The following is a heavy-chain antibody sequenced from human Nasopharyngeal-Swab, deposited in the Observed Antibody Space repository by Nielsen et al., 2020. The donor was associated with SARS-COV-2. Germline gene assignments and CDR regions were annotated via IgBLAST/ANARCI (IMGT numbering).Heavy chain of an antibody. D-gene: IGHD3-22*01. Sequence: ASVKVSCKASGYTFTSYGISWVRQAPGQGLEWMGWISAYNGNTNYAQKLQGRVTMTTDTSTNTAYMELRSLRSDDTAVYYCARDSRKYYYDSSGYGYFDYWGQGTLVTVSS. V-gene: IGHV1-18*01. CDR3: ARDSRKYYYDSSGYGYFDY. CDR2: ISAYNGNT. CDR1: GYTFTSYG. J-gene: IGHJ4*02.